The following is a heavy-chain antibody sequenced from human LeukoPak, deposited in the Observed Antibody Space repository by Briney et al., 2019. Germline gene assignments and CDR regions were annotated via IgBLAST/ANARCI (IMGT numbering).Heavy chain of an antibody. CDR1: GFTFSSYA. V-gene: IGHV3-30-3*01. CDR2: ISYDGSNK. Sequence: GGSLRLSCAASGFTFSSYAMHWVRQAPGKGLEWVAVISYDGSNKYYADSVKGRFTISRDNSKNTLYLQMNSLRAEDTAVYYCAKDLGLLWFGDMGDAFDIWGQGTMVTVSS. D-gene: IGHD3-10*01. CDR3: AKDLGLLWFGDMGDAFDI. J-gene: IGHJ3*02.